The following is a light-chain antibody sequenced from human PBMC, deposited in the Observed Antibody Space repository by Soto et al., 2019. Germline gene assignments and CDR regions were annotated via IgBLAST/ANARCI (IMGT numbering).Light chain of an antibody. Sequence: QSALPQPASVSGSPGQSITISCTGTSSDVGGYNYVSWYQQHPGKAPKLMIYDVSNRPSGVSNRFSGSKSGNTASLTIDGIPADDDAEYYGSSYTSSSTLVVFGGGTKLTVL. V-gene: IGLV2-14*01. CDR2: DVS. CDR1: SSDVGGYNY. J-gene: IGLJ2*01. CDR3: SSYTSSSTLVV.